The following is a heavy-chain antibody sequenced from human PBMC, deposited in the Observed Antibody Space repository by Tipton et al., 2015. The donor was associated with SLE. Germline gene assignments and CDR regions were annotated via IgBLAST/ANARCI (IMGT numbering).Heavy chain of an antibody. CDR2: IYYSGSI. Sequence: TLSLTCAVYGGSISSYYWSWIRQPPGKGLEWIGYIYYSGSISYNPSLKSRVTISVDTSKNQFSLKLSSVTAADTAVYYCARQEIDYSSSRAFDYWGQGTLVTVSS. CDR3: ARQEIDYSSSRAFDY. CDR1: GGSISSYY. J-gene: IGHJ4*02. D-gene: IGHD6-13*01. V-gene: IGHV4-59*01.